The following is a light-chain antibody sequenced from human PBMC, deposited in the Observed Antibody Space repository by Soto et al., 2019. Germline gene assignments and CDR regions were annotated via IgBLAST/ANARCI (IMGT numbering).Light chain of an antibody. CDR1: SSNIGSSY. J-gene: IGLJ1*01. CDR3: AAWDDSLSGRV. V-gene: IGLV1-47*01. Sequence: QSVLTQPPSASGTPGQRVTISCSGSSSNIGSSYVYWYQQLPGTAPKLLIYRNNQRPSGVPDRFSGSKSGTSASLAISGLRSEDEGDYYCAAWDDSLSGRVFGTGTKVTVL. CDR2: RNN.